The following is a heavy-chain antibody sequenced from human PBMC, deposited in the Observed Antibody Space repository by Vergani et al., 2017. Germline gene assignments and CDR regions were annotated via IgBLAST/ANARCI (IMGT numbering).Heavy chain of an antibody. J-gene: IGHJ4*02. CDR3: ARDQGHYSSTSCYRGALGPLHFDY. D-gene: IGHD2-2*02. V-gene: IGHV4-38-2*02. CDR2: IYYSGST. Sequence: VQLLESGGGLVQPGGSLRLSCAASGFTFSSYAMSWVRQAPGKGLEWIGSIYYSGSTYYNPSLKSRVTISVDTSKNQFSLKLSSVTAADTAVYYCARDQGHYSSTSCYRGALGPLHFDYWGQGTLVTVSS. CDR1: GFTFSSYA.